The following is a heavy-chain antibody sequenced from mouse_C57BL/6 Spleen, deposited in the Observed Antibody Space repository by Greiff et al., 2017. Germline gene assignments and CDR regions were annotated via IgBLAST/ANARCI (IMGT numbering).Heavy chain of an antibody. D-gene: IGHD3-2*02. Sequence: DVKLVESGGGLVKPGGSLKLSCAASGFTFSSYAMSWVRQTPEKRLEWVATISDGGSYTYYPDNVKGRFTISRDNAKNNLYLQMSHLKSEDTAMYYCARSGWDAMDYWGQGTSVTVSS. V-gene: IGHV5-4*03. CDR2: ISDGGSYT. CDR3: ARSGWDAMDY. CDR1: GFTFSSYA. J-gene: IGHJ4*01.